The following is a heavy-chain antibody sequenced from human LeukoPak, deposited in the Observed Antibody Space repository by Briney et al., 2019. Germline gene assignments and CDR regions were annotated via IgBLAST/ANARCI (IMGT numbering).Heavy chain of an antibody. Sequence: SETLSLTCTVSGGSISSGDYYWGWIRQPPGKGLEWIGYIYYSGSTYYNPSLKSRVTISVDTSKNQFSLKLSSVTAADTAVYYCARDSRNAFDIWGQGTMVTVSS. CDR2: IYYSGST. CDR3: ARDSRNAFDI. V-gene: IGHV4-30-4*01. CDR1: GGSISSGDYY. J-gene: IGHJ3*02.